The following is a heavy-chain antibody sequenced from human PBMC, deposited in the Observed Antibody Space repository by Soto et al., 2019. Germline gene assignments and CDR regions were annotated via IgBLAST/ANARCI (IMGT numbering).Heavy chain of an antibody. CDR1: GGSISSSSSYY. CDR3: ARQLGYCSGGTCLFDY. CDR2: IFHAGST. Sequence: QLQLQESGPGLVKPSETLSLTCSVSGGSISSSSSYYWGWIRQPPGQGLEWIASIFHAGSTYYKPSLTSQVTISVDTSTNQFSLKLRSVTAADTAVYYCARQLGYCSGGTCLFDYWGRGILVTVSS. J-gene: IGHJ4*02. D-gene: IGHD2-15*01. V-gene: IGHV4-39*01.